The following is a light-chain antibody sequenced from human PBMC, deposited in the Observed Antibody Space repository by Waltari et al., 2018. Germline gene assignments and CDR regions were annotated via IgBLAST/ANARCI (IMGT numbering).Light chain of an antibody. J-gene: IGLJ3*02. CDR2: GNI. Sequence: QSVLTQPPSVSGAPGQRVTISCAGSNSNIGAGSDVHWYQHLPGTAPKLLIYGNINRPAGVPDRVSGSKSGTSASLAITGLQADDEADYYCQSYDSSHWVFGGGTKLTVL. V-gene: IGLV1-40*01. CDR3: QSYDSSHWV. CDR1: NSNIGAGSD.